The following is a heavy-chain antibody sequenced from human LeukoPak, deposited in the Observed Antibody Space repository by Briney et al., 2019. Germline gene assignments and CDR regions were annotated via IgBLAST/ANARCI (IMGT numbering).Heavy chain of an antibody. J-gene: IGHJ4*02. CDR2: VYYGGST. CDR3: ARVGDYALKD. CDR1: GASINDFY. Sequence: SETLSLTCAVSGASINDFYWTWIRQPPGKGLEWIGYVYYGGSTNYNPSLKSRVTMSVDTSKNQFSLKLSSLTAADTAVYYCARVGDYALKDWGQGTLVTVSS. D-gene: IGHD3-16*01. V-gene: IGHV4-59*12.